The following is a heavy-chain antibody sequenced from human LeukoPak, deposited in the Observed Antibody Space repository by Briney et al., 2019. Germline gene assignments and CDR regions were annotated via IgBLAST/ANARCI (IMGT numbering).Heavy chain of an antibody. V-gene: IGHV3-30*02. CDR3: AKDRIVVVPAASDAFDI. Sequence: GGSLRLSCAASGFTFSSYGMHWVRQAPGKGLEWVAFIRYDGSNKYYADSVKGRFTISRDNSKNTLYLQMNSLRAEDTAVYYCAKDRIVVVPAASDAFDIWAQGTMVTVSS. CDR1: GFTFSSYG. CDR2: IRYDGSNK. D-gene: IGHD2-2*01. J-gene: IGHJ3*02.